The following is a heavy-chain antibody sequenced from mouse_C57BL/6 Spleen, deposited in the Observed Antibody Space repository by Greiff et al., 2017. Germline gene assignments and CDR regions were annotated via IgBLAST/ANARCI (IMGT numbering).Heavy chain of an antibody. CDR2: ISSGSSTT. V-gene: IGHV5-17*01. CDR1: GFTFSDYG. J-gene: IGHJ4*01. D-gene: IGHD1-1*01. CDR3: ARITTVVDPLAMDY. Sequence: DVKLVESGGGLVKPGGSLKLSCAASGFTFSDYGMHWVSQAPEKGLEWVAYISSGSSTTYYADTVKGRFTISRDNAKNTLCLQMASLRSEDTAMYYRARITTVVDPLAMDYWGQGTAVTVSS.